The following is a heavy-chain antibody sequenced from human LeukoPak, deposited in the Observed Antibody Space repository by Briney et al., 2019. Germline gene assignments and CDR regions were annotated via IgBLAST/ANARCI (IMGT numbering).Heavy chain of an antibody. D-gene: IGHD5-18*01. CDR1: GFTFSSYG. CDR2: IWYDGSNK. CDR3: AKDQYSYGYYFDY. Sequence: PGGSLRLSCAASGFTFSSYGMHWFRQAPGKGLEWVAVIWYDGSNKYYAVSVKGRFTISRDNSKNTLYLQMNSLRAEDTAVYYCAKDQYSYGYYFDYWGQGTLVTVSS. J-gene: IGHJ4*02. V-gene: IGHV3-33*06.